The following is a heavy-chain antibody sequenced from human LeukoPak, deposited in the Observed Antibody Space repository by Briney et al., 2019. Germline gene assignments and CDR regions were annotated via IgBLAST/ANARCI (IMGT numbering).Heavy chain of an antibody. J-gene: IGHJ4*02. CDR2: ISSDGTST. Sequence: GGSLRLSCAASGFTFSSYWMHWVRQAPGKGLVWVSRISSDGTSTSYADSVKGRFTISRDNAKNTLYLQMNSLRAEDTAVYHCTRVHYGDYFDYWGQGTLVTVSS. CDR3: TRVHYGDYFDY. CDR1: GFTFSSYW. D-gene: IGHD4-17*01. V-gene: IGHV3-74*01.